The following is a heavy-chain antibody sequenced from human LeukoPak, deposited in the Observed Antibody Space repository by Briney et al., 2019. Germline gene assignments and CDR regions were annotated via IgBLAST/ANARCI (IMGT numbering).Heavy chain of an antibody. Sequence: ASVKVSCKASGYTFTGYYMHWVRQAPGQGLEWMGWINPNSGGTNYAQKFQGRATMTRDTSISTAYMELSRLRSDDTAVYYCARVAPEVYCSGGSCLRGYWFDPWGQGTLVTVSS. V-gene: IGHV1-2*02. CDR3: ARVAPEVYCSGGSCLRGYWFDP. CDR2: INPNSGGT. CDR1: GYTFTGYY. D-gene: IGHD2-15*01. J-gene: IGHJ5*02.